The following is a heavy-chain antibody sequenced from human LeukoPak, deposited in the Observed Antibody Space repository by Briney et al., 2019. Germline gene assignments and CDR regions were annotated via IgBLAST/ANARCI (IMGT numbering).Heavy chain of an antibody. D-gene: IGHD3-10*01. J-gene: IGHJ5*01. CDR2: IYDRGPA. CDR1: GDAITSGGYS. Sequence: SETLSLTCTVSGDAITSGGYSWNWIRQPPGKGLEWIGCIYDRGPAYYNPSLKSRFSISVDRPKNQFFLNVTSLTAADTAVYYCARSRQASGLFNSWGQGTPVIVSS. V-gene: IGHV4-30-2*01. CDR3: ARSRQASGLFNS.